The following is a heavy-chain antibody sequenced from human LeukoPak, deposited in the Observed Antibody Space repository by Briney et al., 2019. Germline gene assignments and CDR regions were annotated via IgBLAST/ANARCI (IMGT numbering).Heavy chain of an antibody. CDR2: INPYNGKT. D-gene: IGHD6-13*01. CDR3: ARDTPQHLKRFDY. J-gene: IGHJ4*02. Sequence: ASVKVSCKASGYTLARIGISWVRQAPGLGLERLGWINPYNGKTIFGDKFQGRVTMTTDTSTSTVYMELTSLRSDDTAVYFCARDTPQHLKRFDYWGQGTLVTVSA. CDR1: GYTLARIG. V-gene: IGHV1-18*01.